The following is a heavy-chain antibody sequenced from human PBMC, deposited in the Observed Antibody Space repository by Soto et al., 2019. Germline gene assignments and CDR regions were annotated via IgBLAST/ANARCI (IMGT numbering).Heavy chain of an antibody. J-gene: IGHJ4*02. CDR3: ARGRDYIWGSYRPYFDY. Sequence: QVQLQESGPGLVKPSETLSLTCTVSGGSISSYYWSWIRQPPGKGLEWIGYIYYSGSTNYNPSLKSRVTISVDTAKNQFSLKLSSETAADTAVYYCARGRDYIWGSYRPYFDYWGQGTLVTVSS. CDR2: IYYSGST. D-gene: IGHD3-16*02. CDR1: GGSISSYY. V-gene: IGHV4-59*01.